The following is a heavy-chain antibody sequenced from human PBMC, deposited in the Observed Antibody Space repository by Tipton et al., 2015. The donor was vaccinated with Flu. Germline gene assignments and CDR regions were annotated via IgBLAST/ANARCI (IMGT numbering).Heavy chain of an antibody. J-gene: IGHJ3*02. D-gene: IGHD3-22*01. Sequence: LRLSCTVSGGSLSNYYWSWIRQPPGKGLEWIAHIYYRGSTKYNPSLESRATISADTSKNQFSLKLRSVTAADTAVYYCAKVSTYYYDSSGYYFPDAFDIWGQGKMVTVSS. CDR1: GGSLSNYY. CDR3: AKVSTYYYDSSGYYFPDAFDI. V-gene: IGHV4-59*01. CDR2: IYYRGST.